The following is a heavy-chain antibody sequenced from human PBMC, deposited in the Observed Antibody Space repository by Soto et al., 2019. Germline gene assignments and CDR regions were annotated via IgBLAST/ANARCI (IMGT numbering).Heavy chain of an antibody. V-gene: IGHV4-34*01. CDR1: GASFSGYY. CDR3: ARGVVTMVRGVPYYYYGMDV. Sequence: SATLSLTCAVYGASFSGYYWSWIRQPPGKGLEWIGEINHSGSTNYNPSLKSRVTISVDTSKNQFSLKLSSVTAADTAVYYCARGVVTMVRGVPYYYYGMDVWGQGTTVT. J-gene: IGHJ6*02. D-gene: IGHD3-10*01. CDR2: INHSGST.